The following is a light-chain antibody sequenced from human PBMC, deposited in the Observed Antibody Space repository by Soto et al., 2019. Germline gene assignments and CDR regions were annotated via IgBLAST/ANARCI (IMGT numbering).Light chain of an antibody. CDR2: GAS. Sequence: EIVMAQSPATLSLSPGERATLSCRASQSVGKYLVWYQQKPGQAPRLLISGASKRAPGIPARFSGSGSGTDFTLTISSLEPEDFAVYYCQQSSNWQGTFGRGTKVDIK. CDR1: QSVGKY. V-gene: IGKV3D-11*02. CDR3: QQSSNWQGT. J-gene: IGKJ1*01.